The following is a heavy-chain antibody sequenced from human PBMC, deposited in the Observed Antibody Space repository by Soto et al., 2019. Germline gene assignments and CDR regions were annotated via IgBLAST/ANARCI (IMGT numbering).Heavy chain of an antibody. CDR2: ISYDGGDK. V-gene: IGHV3-30-3*01. D-gene: IGHD3-22*01. J-gene: IGHJ4*02. CDR1: GFTFSGCA. Sequence: RLSCAASGFTFSGCAMHWVRQAPGKRPEWVAIISYDGGDKYYADAVRGRFTISRDNSKNTLFLQMDSLRAEDMSVYYCARERSNDSRGPYYFDYWGQGALVTVSS. CDR3: ARERSNDSRGPYYFDY.